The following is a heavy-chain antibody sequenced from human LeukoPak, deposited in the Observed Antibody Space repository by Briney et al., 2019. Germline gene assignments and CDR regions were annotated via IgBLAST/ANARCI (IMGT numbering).Heavy chain of an antibody. J-gene: IGHJ4*02. CDR3: ARHPHVRGYSYGYADY. D-gene: IGHD5-18*01. CDR2: IPDDGGT. Sequence: ESMQIFCWAAGGSSFSYCIGCWIRMPPGKRLELVGVIPDDGGTKYNPSFQGRVTISADKSINNDYLQWSSLKAADTAMDYCARHPHVRGYSYGYADYWGQGTLVTVSS. CDR1: GGSSFSYC. V-gene: IGHV5-51*01.